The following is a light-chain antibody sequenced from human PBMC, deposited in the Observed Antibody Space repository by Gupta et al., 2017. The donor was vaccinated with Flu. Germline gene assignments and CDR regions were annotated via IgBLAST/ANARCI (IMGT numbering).Light chain of an antibody. Sequence: ENVLTQSPATLSLSPGERATLSCRASQSVSSYLAWYQQKPGQAPRLLIYDASSRATGIPARFSGSGSGTDFTLTISSLEPEDFAVYYCQQRSNWPLTFGGGTKVEIK. CDR3: QQRSNWPLT. CDR1: QSVSSY. V-gene: IGKV3-11*01. CDR2: DAS. J-gene: IGKJ4*01.